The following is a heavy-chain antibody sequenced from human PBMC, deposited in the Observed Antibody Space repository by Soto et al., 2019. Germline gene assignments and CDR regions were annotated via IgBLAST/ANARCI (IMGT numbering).Heavy chain of an antibody. CDR1: GYTFTSYG. J-gene: IGHJ6*02. Sequence: QVQLVQSGAEVKKPGASVKVSRKASGYTFTSYGISWVRQAPGQGLEWMGWISAYNGNTNYAQKLQGRVTMTTDTSTSTAYMELRSLRSDDTAVYYCARDLRYYDILSGGMDVWGQGTTVTVSS. CDR2: ISAYNGNT. V-gene: IGHV1-18*01. D-gene: IGHD3-9*01. CDR3: ARDLRYYDILSGGMDV.